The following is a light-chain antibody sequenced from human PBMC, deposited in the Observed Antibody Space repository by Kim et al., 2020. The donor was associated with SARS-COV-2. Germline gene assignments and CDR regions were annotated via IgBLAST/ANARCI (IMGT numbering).Light chain of an antibody. CDR1: NIGSKS. CDR2: YDS. Sequence: SYELTQPPSVSVAPGKTARITCGGNNIGSKSVHWYQQKPGQAPVLVIYYDSDRPSGIPERFSGSNSGNTATLTISRVEAGDEADYYCQVWDSSSDPCVFGTGTKVTVL. CDR3: QVWDSSSDPCV. J-gene: IGLJ1*01. V-gene: IGLV3-21*04.